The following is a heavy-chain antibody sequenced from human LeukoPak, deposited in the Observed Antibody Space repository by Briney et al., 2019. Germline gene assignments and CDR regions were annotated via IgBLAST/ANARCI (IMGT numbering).Heavy chain of an antibody. CDR2: IYTSGST. CDR3: ARDSSGYYSKGTPFDY. CDR1: GGSISIFY. V-gene: IGHV4-4*07. Sequence: SETLSLTCTVSGGSISIFYWSWIREPAGKGLEWIGRIYTSGSTNYNPSLKSRVTISVDTSKNQFSLKLRSVTAADAAVYYCARDSSGYYSKGTPFDYWGQGTLVTVSS. D-gene: IGHD3-22*01. J-gene: IGHJ4*02.